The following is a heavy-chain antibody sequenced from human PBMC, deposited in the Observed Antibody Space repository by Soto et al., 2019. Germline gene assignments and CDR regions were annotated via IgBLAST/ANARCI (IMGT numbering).Heavy chain of an antibody. CDR2: ISSSSSYI. V-gene: IGHV3-21*01. CDR3: ARPSPYCSSTSCYFDY. CDR1: GFTFSSYS. Sequence: GGSLRLSCAASGFTFSSYSMNWVRQAPGKGLEWVSSISSSSSYIYYADSVKGRFTISRDNAKNSLYLQMNSLRAEDTAVYYCARPSPYCSSTSCYFDYWGQGTLVTVSS. J-gene: IGHJ4*02. D-gene: IGHD2-2*01.